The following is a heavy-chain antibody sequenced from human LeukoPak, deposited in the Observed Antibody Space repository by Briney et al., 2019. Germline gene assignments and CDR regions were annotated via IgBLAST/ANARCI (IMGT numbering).Heavy chain of an antibody. CDR2: ITSTSNSI. V-gene: IGHV3-48*03. Sequence: PGGSLRLSCAASEFTFSSYETNWVRQAPGKGLEWISYITSTSNSIYYAESAKGRFTISRDNTKNSLYLQMDSLRVEDTALYFCAASLGPRDYWGQGILVTVSS. CDR3: AASLGPRDY. J-gene: IGHJ4*02. CDR1: EFTFSSYE. D-gene: IGHD7-27*01.